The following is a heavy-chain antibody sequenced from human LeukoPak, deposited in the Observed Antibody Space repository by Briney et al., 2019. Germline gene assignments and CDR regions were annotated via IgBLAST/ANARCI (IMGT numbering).Heavy chain of an antibody. D-gene: IGHD5-24*01. J-gene: IGHJ5*02. CDR3: ASVVGSRDGYNSNP. CDR1: GGSFSGYY. V-gene: IGHV4-34*01. CDR2: INHSGST. Sequence: SETLSLTCAVYGGSFSGYYWSWIRQPPGKGLEWIGEINHSGSTNYNPSLKSRATISVDTSKNQFSLKLSSVTAADTAVYYCASVVGSRDGYNSNPWGQGTLVTVSS.